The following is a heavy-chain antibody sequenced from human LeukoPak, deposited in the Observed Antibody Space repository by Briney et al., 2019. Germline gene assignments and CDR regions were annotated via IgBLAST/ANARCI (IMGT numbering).Heavy chain of an antibody. J-gene: IGHJ6*02. CDR2: INTNTGNP. D-gene: IGHD4-17*01. Sequence: AASVKVSCKASGYTFTSYAMNWVRQAPGQGLEWMGWINTNTGNPTYAQDFTGRFVFSLDTSVSTAYLQISRLKAEDTAVYYCARDPTGDYGVHGLPKYYYYGMDVWGQGTTVTVSS. CDR1: GYTFTSYA. CDR3: ARDPTGDYGVHGLPKYYYYGMDV. V-gene: IGHV7-4-1*02.